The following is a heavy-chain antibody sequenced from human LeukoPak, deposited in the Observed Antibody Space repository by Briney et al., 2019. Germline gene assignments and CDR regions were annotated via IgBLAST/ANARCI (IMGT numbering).Heavy chain of an antibody. J-gene: IGHJ4*02. Sequence: SETLSLTCAVSGGSISSGNWWSWVRQPPGKGLEWIGEIYHSGSTIYNPSLKSRVTVSVDKSKNQFSLKLSSVTAADTAVYYCARVRVVVAANAPYFDYWGQGTLVTVSS. CDR1: GGSISSGNW. D-gene: IGHD2-15*01. CDR2: IYHSGST. V-gene: IGHV4-4*02. CDR3: ARVRVVVAANAPYFDY.